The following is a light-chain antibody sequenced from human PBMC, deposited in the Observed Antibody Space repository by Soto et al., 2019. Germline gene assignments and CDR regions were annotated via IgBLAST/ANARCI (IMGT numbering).Light chain of an antibody. CDR2: DAT. J-gene: IGKJ4*01. CDR3: QQRGT. V-gene: IGKV3-11*01. CDR1: QSVKTF. Sequence: EIVMTQSPATLSLSPGERATLSCRASQSVKTFLAWYQQKPGQAPRLLIFDATKRVTGIPARFSGSGSGTDFTLTISSLEPEDFAVYYCQQRGTFGGGTKVDIK.